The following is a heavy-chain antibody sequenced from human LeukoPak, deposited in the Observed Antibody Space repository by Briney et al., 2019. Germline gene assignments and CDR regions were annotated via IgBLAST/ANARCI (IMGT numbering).Heavy chain of an antibody. CDR1: GNSISSYY. V-gene: IGHV4-59*08. CDR2: IYYSGST. Sequence: PSETLSLTCTVSGNSISSYYWSWIRQPPGKGLEWIGYIYYSGSTNYNPSLKSRVTISVDTSKNQFSLKLSSVTAADTAVYYCARQLSSITIFGVVHYGMDVWGQGTTVTVSS. CDR3: ARQLSSITIFGVVHYGMDV. J-gene: IGHJ6*02. D-gene: IGHD3-3*01.